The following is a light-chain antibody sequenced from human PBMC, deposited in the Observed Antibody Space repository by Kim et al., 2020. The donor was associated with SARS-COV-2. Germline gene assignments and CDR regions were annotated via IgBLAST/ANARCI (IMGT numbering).Light chain of an antibody. CDR1: SGSVSTSNY. J-gene: IGLJ3*02. Sequence: QTVVTQEPSFSVSPGGTVTLTCGLSSGSVSTSNYPSWYQQTPGQAPRTLIYNTKSRSSGVSDRFSGSIVGNKAVLTITGAQVDDESDYYCVLYMDGGILRFGGGTQLTVL. V-gene: IGLV8-61*01. CDR2: NTK. CDR3: VLYMDGGILR.